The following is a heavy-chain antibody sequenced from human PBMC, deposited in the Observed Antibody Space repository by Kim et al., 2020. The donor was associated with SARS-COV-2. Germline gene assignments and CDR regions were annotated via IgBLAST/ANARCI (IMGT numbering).Heavy chain of an antibody. CDR1: GGSISNYY. D-gene: IGHD3-10*01. V-gene: IGHV4-59*08. CDR2: IYYIGST. CDR3: ARQETYGSGRHFGY. J-gene: IGHJ4*02. Sequence: SETLSLTCTVSGGSISNYYWSWIRQPPEKGLEWIGYIYYIGSTNYNPSLKSRVTISLDTSKNQFSLKLNSVTAADTAVYYCARQETYGSGRHFGYWGQGTLVTVSS.